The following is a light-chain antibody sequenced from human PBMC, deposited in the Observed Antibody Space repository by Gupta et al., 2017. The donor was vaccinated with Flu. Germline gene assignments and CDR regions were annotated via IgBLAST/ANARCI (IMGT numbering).Light chain of an antibody. CDR2: DAS. CDR3: QQDDDSPWT. Sequence: EIVLTQSPGTLSLSPGERASLSCRASQTVTNSYFAWYQQRPGQAPRLLIYDASKRAAGVPDRFSGSESGTDFTLTIGRLEPEDFAVYYCQQDDDSPWTFGQGTKVENK. CDR1: QTVTNSY. V-gene: IGKV3-20*01. J-gene: IGKJ1*01.